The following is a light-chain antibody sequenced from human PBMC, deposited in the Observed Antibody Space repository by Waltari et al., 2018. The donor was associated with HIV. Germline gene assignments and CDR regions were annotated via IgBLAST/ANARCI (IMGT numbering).Light chain of an antibody. CDR3: ATWDDSLTGLQVI. CDR1: SSNIGSHD. CDR2: AST. J-gene: IGLJ2*01. V-gene: IGLV1-47*01. Sequence: QSVLTLPPSASGTPGQMISISCSGSSSNIGSHDVYWYQQLPGTAPKLLIFASTQRPSGVPDRFSASKSGTSASLAISGLLSEDEADYFCATWDDSLTGLQVIFGGGTKLTVL.